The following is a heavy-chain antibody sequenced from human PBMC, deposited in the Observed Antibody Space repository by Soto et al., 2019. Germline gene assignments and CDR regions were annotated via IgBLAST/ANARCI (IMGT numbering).Heavy chain of an antibody. CDR1: GFTFSNAW. J-gene: IGHJ6*02. Sequence: PGGSLRLSCAASGFTFSNAWMSWVRQAPGKGLEWVGRIKSKTDGGTTDYAAPVKGRFTISRDDSKNTLYLQMNSLKTEDTAVYYCTTDLHLSPYYYYGMDVWGQGTTVTVSS. V-gene: IGHV3-15*01. CDR3: TTDLHLSPYYYYGMDV. CDR2: IKSKTDGGTT.